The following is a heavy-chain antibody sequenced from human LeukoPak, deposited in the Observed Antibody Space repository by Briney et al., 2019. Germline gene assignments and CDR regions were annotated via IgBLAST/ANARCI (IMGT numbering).Heavy chain of an antibody. CDR3: ARSGSYYYPYFDF. V-gene: IGHV3-64*01. CDR1: GFTFSNYA. J-gene: IGHJ4*02. D-gene: IGHD1-26*01. CDR2: ISNNGGST. Sequence: GGSLRLSCAASGFTFSNYAMHWVRQAPGRGLKHVSAISNNGGSTYYANSVRGRFTLSRDNSKNTLYLQVGSLRTEDMAVYYCARSGSYYYPYFDFWGQGTLVTVSS.